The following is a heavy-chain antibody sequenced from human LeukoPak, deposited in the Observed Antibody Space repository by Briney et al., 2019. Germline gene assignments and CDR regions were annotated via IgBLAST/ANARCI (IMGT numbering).Heavy chain of an antibody. CDR3: AREYGDDSSGYYPDY. D-gene: IGHD3-22*01. V-gene: IGHV1-46*01. CDR1: GYTFTSYY. Sequence: ASVKVACKASGYTFTSYYMHWVRQAPGQGLEWMGIINPSGGSTSYAQKFQGRVTMTRDMSTSTVYMELSSLRSEDTAVYYCAREYGDDSSGYYPDYWGQEPWSPSPQ. J-gene: IGHJ4*01. CDR2: INPSGGST.